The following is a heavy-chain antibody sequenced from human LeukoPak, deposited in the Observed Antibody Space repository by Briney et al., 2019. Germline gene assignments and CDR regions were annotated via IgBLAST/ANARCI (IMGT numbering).Heavy chain of an antibody. D-gene: IGHD4-11*01. J-gene: IGHJ5*02. CDR2: NYDSGST. V-gene: IGHV4-39*01. CDR1: GGSISSSSYY. Sequence: ETLSLTCTVSGGSISSSSYYWGWIRQPPGKGLGGTGRNYDSGSTYYNQSPKGRVTISVDTAKNKLYLKLSTVTAADTAVYYCARHRSNYAGPSWFDPWGQGTLVTVSS. CDR3: ARHRSNYAGPSWFDP.